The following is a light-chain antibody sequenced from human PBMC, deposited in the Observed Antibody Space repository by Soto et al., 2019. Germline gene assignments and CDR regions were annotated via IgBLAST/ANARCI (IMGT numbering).Light chain of an antibody. Sequence: DIVMTQSPATLSVSPGERATLSCRASQNIKSNLAWYQQKPGQAPRLLIYGPSSRATGIPARFSGSGSGTEFTLTISSLQSEDLAVYYCQLYNNWPLTFGGGTKLEIK. J-gene: IGKJ4*01. CDR2: GPS. CDR3: QLYNNWPLT. CDR1: QNIKSN. V-gene: IGKV3-15*01.